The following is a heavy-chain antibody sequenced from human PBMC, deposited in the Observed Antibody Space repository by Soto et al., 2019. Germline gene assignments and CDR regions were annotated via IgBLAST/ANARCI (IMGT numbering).Heavy chain of an antibody. J-gene: IGHJ3*02. Sequence: GASVKVSCKASRGTFSIYAISWVRQAPGQGLEWMGGIIPIFGTANYAQKFQGRVTITADTSISTAYMELSRLRSDDTAVYYCARDFQQLGAFDIWGQGTMVTVSS. CDR1: RGTFSIYA. D-gene: IGHD6-6*01. CDR2: IIPIFGTA. V-gene: IGHV1-69*06. CDR3: ARDFQQLGAFDI.